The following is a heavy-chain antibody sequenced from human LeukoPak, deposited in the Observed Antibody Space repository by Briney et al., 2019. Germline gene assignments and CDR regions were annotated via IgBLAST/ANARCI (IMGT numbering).Heavy chain of an antibody. D-gene: IGHD6-19*01. J-gene: IGHJ4*02. CDR1: GFTFSNYA. Sequence: GSLRLSCAATGFTFSNYAMSWVRQAPGKGLEWVSAISDSGGRTYYADSVKGRFTLSRDNSKNTLYLQMNSLRAEDTAVYYCAKDPYGTGWYYFHYWGQGTLVAVSS. CDR3: AKDPYGTGWYYFHY. CDR2: ISDSGGRT. V-gene: IGHV3-23*01.